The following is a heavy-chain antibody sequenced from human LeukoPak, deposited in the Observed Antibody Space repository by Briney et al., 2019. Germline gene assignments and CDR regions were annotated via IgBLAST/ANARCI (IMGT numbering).Heavy chain of an antibody. CDR1: GGSISSYY. Sequence: PSETLSLTCTVSGGSISSYYWSWIRQPPGKGLEWIGHIYSSGSTNYNPSLKSRVTISVDTSKNQFSLTLSSVTAADTAVSYFATDNIRQWDPLGWVIWGQGTMVTVSS. V-gene: IGHV4-59*12. D-gene: IGHD1-14*01. J-gene: IGHJ3*02. CDR3: ATDNIRQWDPLGWVI. CDR2: IYSSGST.